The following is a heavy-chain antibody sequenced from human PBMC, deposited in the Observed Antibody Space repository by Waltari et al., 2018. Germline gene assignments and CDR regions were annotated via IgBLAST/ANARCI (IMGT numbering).Heavy chain of an antibody. V-gene: IGHV4-34*01. D-gene: IGHD5-12*01. CDR2: INHNGST. CDR1: GGSFSGYY. Sequence: QVQLQQWGAGLLKPSETLSLTCAVYGGSFSGYYWSWIRKPPGKGLEWIGEINHNGSTNSNPSLKSRVTISVDTSKNQFSLKLSSVTAADTAVYYCARGSGYTRLRAFDIWGQGTMVTVSS. CDR3: ARGSGYTRLRAFDI. J-gene: IGHJ3*02.